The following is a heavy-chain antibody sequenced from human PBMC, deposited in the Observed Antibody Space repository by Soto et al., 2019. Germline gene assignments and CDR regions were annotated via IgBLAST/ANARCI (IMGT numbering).Heavy chain of an antibody. CDR2: IDGDSGDT. CDR3: ARTPNNGRAGVYGMDV. D-gene: IGHD2-8*01. Sequence: VQLVQSGAEVKKPGASVKVSCKASGYTFTNYYIHWVRQAPGQGLEWMGWIDGDSGDTKDAQKFQGWVTMTRDTSINTAYMELSRLTSDDTAVYYCARTPNNGRAGVYGMDVWGQGTTVTVSS. CDR1: GYTFTNYY. J-gene: IGHJ6*02. V-gene: IGHV1-2*04.